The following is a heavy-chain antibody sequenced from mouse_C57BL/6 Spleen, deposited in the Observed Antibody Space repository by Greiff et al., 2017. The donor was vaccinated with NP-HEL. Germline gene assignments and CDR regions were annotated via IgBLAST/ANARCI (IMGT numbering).Heavy chain of an antibody. Sequence: VQLQQSGAELVRPGASVKLSCTASGFNIKDDYMHWVKQRPEQGLEWIGCIDPENGDTEYASKFQGKATITADTSSNTAYLQLSSLTSEDTAVYYCTTYDYDRFAYWGQGTLVTVSA. J-gene: IGHJ3*01. V-gene: IGHV14-4*01. CDR2: IDPENGDT. CDR3: TTYDYDRFAY. D-gene: IGHD2-4*01. CDR1: GFNIKDDY.